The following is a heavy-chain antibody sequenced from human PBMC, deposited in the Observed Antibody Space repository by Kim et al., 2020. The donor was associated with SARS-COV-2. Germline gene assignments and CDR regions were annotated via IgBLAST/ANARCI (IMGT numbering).Heavy chain of an antibody. CDR3: ARQGDPFFDY. J-gene: IGHJ4*02. V-gene: IGHV5-51*01. Sequence: DSRYNTSFQGQVTLSDYKSIITVYLQWSSLKASDTAMYYCARQGDPFFDYWGQGTLVTVSS. D-gene: IGHD3-10*01. CDR2: DS.